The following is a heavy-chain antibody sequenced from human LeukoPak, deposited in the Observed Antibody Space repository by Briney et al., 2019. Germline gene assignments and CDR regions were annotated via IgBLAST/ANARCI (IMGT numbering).Heavy chain of an antibody. J-gene: IGHJ3*02. CDR1: GGSISSYY. D-gene: IGHD2-21*01. V-gene: IGHV4-4*07. CDR2: IYTSGST. CDR3: ARDLWPGSLNDAFDI. Sequence: SETLSLTCTVSGGSISSYYWSWIRQPAGKGLEWIGHIYTSGSTNYNPSLKSRVSMSVDTSKNQLSLKLTSVTAADTAVYYCARDLWPGSLNDAFDIWGQGTMVTVSS.